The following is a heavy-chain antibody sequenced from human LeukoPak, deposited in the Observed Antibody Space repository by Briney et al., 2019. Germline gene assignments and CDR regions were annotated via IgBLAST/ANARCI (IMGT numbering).Heavy chain of an antibody. V-gene: IGHV3-7*01. Sequence: GGSLRLSCAASGFTFSTYWMTWVRQAPGRGLEWVANVRQDGGEGHYVDSVKGRFTVSRDNAENSLYLQLNSLRVEDTAVYYCANLGSSELRVPASQGNWGQGTLVTVSS. CDR3: ANLGSSELRVPASQGN. D-gene: IGHD2-2*01. J-gene: IGHJ4*02. CDR2: VRQDGGEG. CDR1: GFTFSTYW.